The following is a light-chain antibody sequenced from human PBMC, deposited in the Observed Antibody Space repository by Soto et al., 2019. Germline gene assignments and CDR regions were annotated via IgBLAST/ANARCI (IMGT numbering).Light chain of an antibody. Sequence: QSVLTQPPSASGTPGQGVTISCSGSSSNIGGNYVYWYQQLPGTAPKLLIYRNDQRPSGVPDRFSGSKSGTSASLAISGLRYEDEADYHCAAWDDSLTVVFGGGTQLTVL. J-gene: IGLJ2*01. CDR3: AAWDDSLTVV. CDR2: RND. V-gene: IGLV1-47*01. CDR1: SSNIGGNY.